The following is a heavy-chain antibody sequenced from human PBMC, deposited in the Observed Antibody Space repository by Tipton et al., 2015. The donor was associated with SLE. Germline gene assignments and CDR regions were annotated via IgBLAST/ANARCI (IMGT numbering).Heavy chain of an antibody. CDR1: GFTFSSYA. CDR2: IYSGGSST. V-gene: IGHV3-23*03. Sequence: QLVQSGGGVVQPGRSLRLSCAASGFTFSSYAMSWVRQAPGKGLEWVSVIYSGGSSTYYADSVKGRFTISRDNSKNTLYLQMNSLRAEDTAVYYCAKAVILTGYLDYWGQGTLVTVSS. J-gene: IGHJ4*02. D-gene: IGHD3-9*01. CDR3: AKAVILTGYLDY.